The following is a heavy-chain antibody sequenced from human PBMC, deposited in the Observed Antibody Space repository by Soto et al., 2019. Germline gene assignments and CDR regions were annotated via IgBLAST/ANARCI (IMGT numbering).Heavy chain of an antibody. CDR3: ARQYDILTGALDY. CDR2: IYYSGST. Sequence: SETLSLTCTVSCGPISSCGYYWSWIRQHPGKGLEWIGYIYYSGSTYYNPSLKSRVTISVDTSKNQFSLKLGSVTAADTAVYYCARQYDILTGALDYWGQGTLVTVSS. V-gene: IGHV4-31*03. D-gene: IGHD3-9*01. J-gene: IGHJ4*02. CDR1: CGPISSCGYY.